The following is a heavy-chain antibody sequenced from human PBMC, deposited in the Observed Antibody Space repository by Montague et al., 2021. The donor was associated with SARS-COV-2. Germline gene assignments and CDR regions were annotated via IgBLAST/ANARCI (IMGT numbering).Heavy chain of an antibody. V-gene: IGHV4-59*01. CDR1: GDSMNNYY. J-gene: IGHJ4*02. D-gene: IGHD6-13*01. Sequence: SETLSLTCTVSGDSMNNYYWSWIRQPPGKGLAWIGYINYSGSTHYNPSLQSRVTLSKYTSKNQFSLRLTSVTAAATAMYFCSRAPIYRSSWYAYFDYWGQGTLVTVSS. CDR3: SRAPIYRSSWYAYFDY. CDR2: INYSGST.